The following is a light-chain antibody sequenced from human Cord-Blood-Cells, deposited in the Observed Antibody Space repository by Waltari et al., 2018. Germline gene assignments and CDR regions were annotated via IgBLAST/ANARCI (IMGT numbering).Light chain of an antibody. Sequence: DIVMTQSPDSLAVSLGERATINCKSSQSVLYSSNNKNYLAWYQQKPGKPPKLLIYWASTRESGVPDRFSGSGSGTDFTLTSSSLQAEDVAVYYGQQYYSTPPYTFGQGTKLEIK. CDR2: WAS. CDR3: QQYYSTPPYT. J-gene: IGKJ2*01. CDR1: QSVLYSSNNKNY. V-gene: IGKV4-1*01.